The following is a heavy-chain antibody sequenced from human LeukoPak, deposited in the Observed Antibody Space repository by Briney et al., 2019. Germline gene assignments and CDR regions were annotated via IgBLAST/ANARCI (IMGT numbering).Heavy chain of an antibody. D-gene: IGHD2-21*01. V-gene: IGHV3-7*01. CDR2: IKQDGSEK. J-gene: IGHJ5*02. CDR1: GFTFSNYW. CDR3: ARGTLGDSHWFDP. Sequence: GGSLRLSCAASGFTFSNYWMSWVRQAPGKGLEWVANIKQDGSEKYYVDSVKGRFTISRDNAKNSLYLQMNSLRAEDTAVYYCARGTLGDSHWFDPWGQGTLVTVSS.